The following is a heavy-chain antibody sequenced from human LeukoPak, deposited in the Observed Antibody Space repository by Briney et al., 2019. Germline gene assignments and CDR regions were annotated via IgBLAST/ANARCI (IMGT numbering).Heavy chain of an antibody. V-gene: IGHV1-8*01. D-gene: IGHD2-2*01. J-gene: IGHJ4*02. CDR2: MSPNSGNT. CDR1: GYTFTSYD. Sequence: ASVKVSCKASGYTFTSYDINWVRQATGQGLEWMGWMSPNSGNTGYAQKFQGRVTMTRNTSISTAYMELSSLRSEDTAVYYCARYCSSTSCYQDYWGQGTLVTVSS. CDR3: ARYCSSTSCYQDY.